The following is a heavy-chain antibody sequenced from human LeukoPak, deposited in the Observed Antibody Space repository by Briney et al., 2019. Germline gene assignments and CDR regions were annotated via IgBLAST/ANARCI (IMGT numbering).Heavy chain of an antibody. CDR1: GFTFSSYA. Sequence: PGGSLRLSCAASGFTFSSYAMSWVRQAPGKGLEWVSAISGSGGSTYYADSVKGRFTISRDNSKNTLYLQMNSLRAEDTAVYYCAKSFPTRGCVNSYYDYWGQGTLVTVSS. V-gene: IGHV3-23*01. CDR2: ISGSGGST. CDR3: AKSFPTRGCVNSYYDY. D-gene: IGHD5-18*01. J-gene: IGHJ4*02.